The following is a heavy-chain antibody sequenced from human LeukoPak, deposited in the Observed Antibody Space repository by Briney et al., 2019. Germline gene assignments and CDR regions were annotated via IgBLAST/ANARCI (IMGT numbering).Heavy chain of an antibody. Sequence: PGGSLRLSCEVSGFTLSSRWMMWVRQAPGKGLEWMTNINRDGSEKNYVDSVKGRFTITRDNAENSLYLQMNSLKVEDTAIYYCATYDSWSGYNIAYWGQGTLVTVSS. CDR2: INRDGSEK. V-gene: IGHV3-7*03. CDR3: ATYDSWSGYNIAY. D-gene: IGHD3-3*01. J-gene: IGHJ4*02. CDR1: GFTLSSRW.